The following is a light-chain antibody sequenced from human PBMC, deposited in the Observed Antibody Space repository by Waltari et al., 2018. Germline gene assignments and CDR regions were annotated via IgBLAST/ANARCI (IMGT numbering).Light chain of an antibody. CDR2: GAS. V-gene: IGKV3-15*01. J-gene: IGKJ1*01. CDR1: QSIRTY. Sequence: ELVMTQSPATLSASPGERATLSCRASQSIRTYLAWYTQKPGQAPRPLIFGASTRATGIPARFSGRGSGTEFTLAISSLQSEDFAVYFCQQYNSWPRTFGQGTKVEIE. CDR3: QQYNSWPRT.